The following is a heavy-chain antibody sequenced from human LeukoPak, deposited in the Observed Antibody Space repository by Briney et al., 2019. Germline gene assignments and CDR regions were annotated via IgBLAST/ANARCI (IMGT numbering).Heavy chain of an antibody. Sequence: GGSLRLSCAASGFTFSSYAMSWVRQAPGKGLEWVSAISGSGGSTYYADSVKGRFTISRDNSKNTLYLQMNSLRAEDTAVYYCAKGTYHYDSSGYPPFDYWGQGTLVTVSS. J-gene: IGHJ4*02. V-gene: IGHV3-23*01. D-gene: IGHD3-22*01. CDR2: ISGSGGST. CDR3: AKGTYHYDSSGYPPFDY. CDR1: GFTFSSYA.